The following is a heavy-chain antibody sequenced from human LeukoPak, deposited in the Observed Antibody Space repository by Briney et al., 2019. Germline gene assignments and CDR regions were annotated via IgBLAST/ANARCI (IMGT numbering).Heavy chain of an antibody. D-gene: IGHD5-24*01. Sequence: SETLSLTCTVSGGSISSYYWSWIRQPPGKGLEWIGYIYYSGSTNYNPSLKSRVAISVDTSKNQFSLKLSSVTAADTAVYYCARDLGHNYDYWGQGTLVTVSS. V-gene: IGHV4-59*01. J-gene: IGHJ4*02. CDR1: GGSISSYY. CDR3: ARDLGHNYDY. CDR2: IYYSGST.